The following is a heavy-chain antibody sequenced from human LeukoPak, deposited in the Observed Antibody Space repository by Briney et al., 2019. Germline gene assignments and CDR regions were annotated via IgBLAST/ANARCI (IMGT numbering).Heavy chain of an antibody. CDR1: SASLSSSPYY. CDR3: AANSADYNTLGSSYKV. Sequence: SETLSLTCTVSSASLSSSPYYWGWVRQSPGRGLEWLGSISYSGTTYYNPSLKSRVTISVDTSKNHFSLKLSSVTAADTAVYYCAANSADYNTLGSSYKVWGQGTLVTVSS. CDR2: ISYSGTT. V-gene: IGHV4-39*02. D-gene: IGHD3-10*01. J-gene: IGHJ4*02.